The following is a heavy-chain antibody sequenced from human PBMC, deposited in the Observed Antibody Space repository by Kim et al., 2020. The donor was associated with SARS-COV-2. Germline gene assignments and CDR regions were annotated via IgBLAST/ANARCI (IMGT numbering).Heavy chain of an antibody. D-gene: IGHD2-2*02. J-gene: IGHJ4*02. Sequence: GGSLRLSCAASGFTFSSYAMRWVRQAPGKGLEWVSTISGSGGSIYYADSVKGRFTISRDNTKNTLYLQMNSLRAEDKAVYYCAKGDCSSTSCHTTDYWGRGALVTVSS. CDR1: GFTFSSYA. CDR3: AKGDCSSTSCHTTDY. V-gene: IGHV3-23*01. CDR2: ISGSGGSI.